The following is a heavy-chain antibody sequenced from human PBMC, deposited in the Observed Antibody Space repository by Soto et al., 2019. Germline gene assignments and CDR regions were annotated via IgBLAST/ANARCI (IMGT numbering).Heavy chain of an antibody. CDR1: GYTFTSYG. V-gene: IGHV1-18*04. CDR3: ARVPSYRSSTSCSTFFDY. J-gene: IGHJ4*02. D-gene: IGHD2-2*01. Sequence: ASVKVSCKASGYTFTSYGVSWVRQAPGQGLEWMAWISAYNGDTNYAQKFQGRVTMTTDTSTNTAYMELRSLRSDDTAVYFCARVPSYRSSTSCSTFFDYWGQGTLVTVSS. CDR2: ISAYNGDT.